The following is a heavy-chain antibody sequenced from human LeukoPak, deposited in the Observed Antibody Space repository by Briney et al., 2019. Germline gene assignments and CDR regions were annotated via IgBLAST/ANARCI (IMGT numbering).Heavy chain of an antibody. D-gene: IGHD1-26*01. CDR1: GYTFTSYG. J-gene: IGHJ3*02. V-gene: IGHV1-18*01. CDR2: ISAYNGNT. Sequence: GASVKVSCKASGYTFTSYGISWVRQAPGQGLEWMGWISAYNGNTNYAQKLQGRVTMTTDTSTSTAYMELRSLRSDDTAVYYCARDLSDVGRWELLRDAFDIWGQGTMVTVSS. CDR3: ARDLSDVGRWELLRDAFDI.